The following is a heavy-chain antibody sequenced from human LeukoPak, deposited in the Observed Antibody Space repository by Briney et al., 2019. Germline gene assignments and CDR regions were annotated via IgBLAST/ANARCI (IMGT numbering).Heavy chain of an antibody. CDR1: GGSFSGYY. Sequence: PSETLSLTCAVYGGSFSGYYWSWIRQPPGKGLEWIGSIYYSGSTYYNPSLKSRVTISVDTSKNQFSLKLSSVTAADTAVYYCARKELEPGGFDPWGQGTLVTVSS. J-gene: IGHJ5*02. V-gene: IGHV4-34*01. CDR3: ARKELEPGGFDP. D-gene: IGHD1-1*01. CDR2: IYYSGST.